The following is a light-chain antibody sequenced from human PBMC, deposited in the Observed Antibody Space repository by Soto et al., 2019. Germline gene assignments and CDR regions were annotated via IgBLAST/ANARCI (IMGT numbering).Light chain of an antibody. CDR1: SSDVGTYNY. CDR2: EVS. V-gene: IGLV2-14*01. CDR3: TSYTSSSSYV. Sequence: QSVLAQPASVSGSPGQSITISCTGTSSDVGTYNYVSWYQHHPGKAPKLIIYEVSNRPSGVSNRFSGSKSGSTASLTISGLQAEDEADYHCTSYTSSSSYVFGTGTKVTVL. J-gene: IGLJ1*01.